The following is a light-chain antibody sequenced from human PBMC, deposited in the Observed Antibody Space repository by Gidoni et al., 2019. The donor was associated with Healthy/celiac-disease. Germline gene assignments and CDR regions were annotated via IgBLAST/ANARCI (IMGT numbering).Light chain of an antibody. V-gene: IGKV3-15*01. CDR2: GAS. CDR1: QSVSSN. Sequence: EIVMTQSPATLSTSPGGRATLSCRASQSVSSNLAWYQQKPGQAPRLLIYGASTRATGIPARFSGSGYGTEFTLTIISLQSQDFAVYYCQQYNTWPPYTFGQGTKLEIK. CDR3: QQYNTWPPYT. J-gene: IGKJ2*01.